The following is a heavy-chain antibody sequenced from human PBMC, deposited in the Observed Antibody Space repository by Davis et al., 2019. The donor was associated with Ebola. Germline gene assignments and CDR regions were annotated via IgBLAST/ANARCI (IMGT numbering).Heavy chain of an antibody. D-gene: IGHD4-17*01. CDR1: GFTFSTYA. J-gene: IGHJ4*02. V-gene: IGHV3-23*01. CDR3: AKDRLAGYGDYSWGVFDY. CDR2: TNGGGVTT. Sequence: PGGSLRPSCATPGFTFSTYAMRWVRQAPGKGLESVSGTNGGGVTTVYADSVKGRFTISRDNSRNTLSLEMNSLRAEDTAIYYCAKDRLAGYGDYSWGVFDYWGQGTLVAVSA.